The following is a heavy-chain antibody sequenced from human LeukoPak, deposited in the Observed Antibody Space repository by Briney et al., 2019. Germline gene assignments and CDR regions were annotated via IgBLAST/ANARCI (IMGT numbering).Heavy chain of an antibody. CDR3: ARDLGTSGWYTFDF. J-gene: IGHJ5*01. CDR2: TYYRSKTYD. V-gene: IGHV6-1*01. D-gene: IGHD6-19*01. Sequence: SQTLSLTCAITGDSVSSKNGAWNWIRQSPSRGLEWLGRTYYRSKTYDECAVSVKGRVTISPDTSKNQFSLHVYSVTPEDTAVYYCARDLGTSGWYTFDFWGQGTLVSVSS. CDR1: GDSVSSKNGA.